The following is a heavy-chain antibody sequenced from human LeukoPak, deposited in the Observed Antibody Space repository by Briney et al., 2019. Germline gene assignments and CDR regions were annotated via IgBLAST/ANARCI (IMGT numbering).Heavy chain of an antibody. CDR3: AKGGGWLYYFDY. CDR2: ISDSGGST. Sequence: PGGSLRLSCAASGFTFSKFAVNWVRQAPGKGLEWVSAISDSGGSTYYADSLKGRFTISRENSKNTLHLQMHSLRAEDTAVYYCAKGGGWLYYFDYWGQGTPVTVSS. V-gene: IGHV3-23*01. J-gene: IGHJ4*02. D-gene: IGHD6-19*01. CDR1: GFTFSKFA.